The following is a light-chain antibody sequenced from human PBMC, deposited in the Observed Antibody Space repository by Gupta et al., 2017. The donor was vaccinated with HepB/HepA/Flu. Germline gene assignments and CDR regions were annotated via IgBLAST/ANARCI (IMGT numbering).Light chain of an antibody. CDR1: QSLVYSDGNTY. J-gene: IGKJ1*01. CDR2: KVS. CDR3: MQCKPWPMT. V-gene: IGKV2-30*01. Sequence: DVVMTQSPLSLPVTLGQPASISCRSSQSLVYSDGNTYLNWFQQRPGQSPRRLIYKVSIRDSGVPDRFSGRASGTDFTLKISMVDAEDVRVYYCMQCKPWPMTFGQGTKLEIK.